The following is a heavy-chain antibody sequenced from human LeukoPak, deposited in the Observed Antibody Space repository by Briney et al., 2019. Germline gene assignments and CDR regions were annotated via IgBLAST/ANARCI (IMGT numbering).Heavy chain of an antibody. CDR2: ISSSGSTI. CDR3: ACESGYDHYGMDV. Sequence: PGGSLRLSCAASGFTFSSYEMNWVRQAPGKGLEWVSYISSSGSTIYYADSVKGRFTISGDNAKNSLYLQMNSLRAEDTAVYYCACESGYDHYGMDVWGKGTTVTVSS. J-gene: IGHJ6*04. CDR1: GFTFSSYE. D-gene: IGHD3-3*01. V-gene: IGHV3-48*03.